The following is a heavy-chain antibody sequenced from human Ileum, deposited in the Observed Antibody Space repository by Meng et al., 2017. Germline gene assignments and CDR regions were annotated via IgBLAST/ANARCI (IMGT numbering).Heavy chain of an antibody. Sequence: GESLKISCAASGFTFAGYAMSWVRQAPGKGLEWVSAISGGGGTTYYADSVKGRFTISRDNSKNTLYLQMNSLRVEDTAVYYCAKDSNGYYKPIDYWGQGNMVNVSS. V-gene: IGHV3-23*01. CDR3: AKDSNGYYKPIDY. CDR1: GFTFAGYA. CDR2: ISGGGGTT. J-gene: IGHJ4*02. D-gene: IGHD3-22*01.